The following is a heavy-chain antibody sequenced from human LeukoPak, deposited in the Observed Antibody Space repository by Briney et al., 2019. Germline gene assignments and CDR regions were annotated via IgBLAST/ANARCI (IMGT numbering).Heavy chain of an antibody. CDR2: INPNSGGT. V-gene: IGHV1-2*02. D-gene: IGHD3-16*01. CDR3: ARAYSAYYCYGMDV. CDR1: GYTFTGYY. J-gene: IGHJ6*02. Sequence: GASVKVSCKASGYTFTGYYMHWVRQAPGQGLEWMGWINPNSGGTNYAQKFQGRVTMTRDTSISTAYMELSRLRSDDTAVYYCARAYSAYYCYGMDVWGQGTTVTVSS.